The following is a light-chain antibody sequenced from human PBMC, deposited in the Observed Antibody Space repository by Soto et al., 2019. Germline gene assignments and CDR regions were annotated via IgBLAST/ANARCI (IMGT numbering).Light chain of an antibody. CDR1: QTINRW. Sequence: DIQMTQSPSTLSASLGDRATITCRASQTINRWLAWYQQKPGKAPKLLIHKASTLQGGVPSRFSGSASETEFTRTISSLQPDDFATYFCLQSIHYPLTFGGGTKVEIK. CDR2: KAS. V-gene: IGKV1-5*03. J-gene: IGKJ4*01. CDR3: LQSIHYPLT.